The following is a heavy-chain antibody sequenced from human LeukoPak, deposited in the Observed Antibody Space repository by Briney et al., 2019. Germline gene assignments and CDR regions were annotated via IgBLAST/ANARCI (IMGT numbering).Heavy chain of an antibody. D-gene: IGHD6-6*01. J-gene: IGHJ4*02. CDR1: GGSISSSSYY. CDR2: IYYSGST. V-gene: IGHV4-39*01. Sequence: SETLSLTCTVSGGSISSSSYYWGWIRQPPGKGLEWIGSIYYSGSTYYNPSLKSRVTISVDTSKNQFSLKLSSVTAADTAVYYCARFYSSSSEADYWGQGTLVTVSS. CDR3: ARFYSSSSEADY.